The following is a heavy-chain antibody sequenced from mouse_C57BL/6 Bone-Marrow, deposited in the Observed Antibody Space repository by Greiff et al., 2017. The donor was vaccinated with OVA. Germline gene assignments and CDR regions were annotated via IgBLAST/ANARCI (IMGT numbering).Heavy chain of an antibody. CDR2: INYDGSST. J-gene: IGHJ4*01. CDR3: ARGDYGNYVEAMDY. V-gene: IGHV5-16*01. Sequence: EVMLVESEGGLVQPGSSMKLSCTASGFTFSDYYMAWVRQVPEKGLEWVANINYDGSSTYYLDSLKSRFIISRDNAKNILYLQMSSLKSEDTATYYCARGDYGNYVEAMDYWGQGTSVTVSS. CDR1: GFTFSDYY. D-gene: IGHD2-1*01.